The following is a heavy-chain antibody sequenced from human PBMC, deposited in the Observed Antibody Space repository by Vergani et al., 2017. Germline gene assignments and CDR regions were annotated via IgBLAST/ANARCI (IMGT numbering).Heavy chain of an antibody. CDR1: GASIRSSNYY. CDR2: IYYSGST. D-gene: IGHD6-19*01. J-gene: IGHJ5*02. CDR3: ARHSTVEWLVKLGWFDP. Sequence: QLQLQESGPGLVKPSATLSLTCSVSGASIRSSNYYWCWIRQPPGKGLEWIASIYYSGSTYYNPSLKSRVTISVDTSKNQFSLRLSSVTAADTAVYFCARHSTVEWLVKLGWFDPWGQGILVTVSS. V-gene: IGHV4-39*01.